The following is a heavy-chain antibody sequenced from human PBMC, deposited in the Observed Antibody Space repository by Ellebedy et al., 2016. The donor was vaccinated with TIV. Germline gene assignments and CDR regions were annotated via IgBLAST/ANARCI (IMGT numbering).Heavy chain of an antibody. Sequence: GESLKISCTASGLSFSSHAMSWVRQAPGKGLEWVSLVRGGGHWIESADSVKGRFTISRDNSKNMVYLQMNSLRGDDTAVYYCAKGRETSSTFDCWGQGTLVTVSS. CDR1: GLSFSSHA. CDR2: VRGGGHWI. J-gene: IGHJ4*02. CDR3: AKGRETSSTFDC. D-gene: IGHD2-2*01. V-gene: IGHV3-23*01.